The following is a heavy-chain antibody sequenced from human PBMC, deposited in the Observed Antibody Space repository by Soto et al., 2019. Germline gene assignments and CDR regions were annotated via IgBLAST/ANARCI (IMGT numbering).Heavy chain of an antibody. CDR3: VRRMASPDQ. V-gene: IGHV3-48*03. J-gene: IGHJ4*02. Sequence: GGSLRLSCTASGFTFSDYEMNWVRQAPGKGLEWVSYITSGGRSIYYADSVKGRFIISRDNAENSLYLQMNSLRPEETAVYYCVRRMASPDQWGQGTLVTVSS. CDR1: GFTFSDYE. D-gene: IGHD2-15*01. CDR2: ITSGGRSI.